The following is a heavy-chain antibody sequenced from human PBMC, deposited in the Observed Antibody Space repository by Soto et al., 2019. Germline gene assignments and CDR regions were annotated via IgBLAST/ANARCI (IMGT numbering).Heavy chain of an antibody. V-gene: IGHV4-4*02. J-gene: IGHJ4*02. CDR2: IYHSGST. D-gene: IGHD1-20*01. CDR3: ARNNWNDVRYFDY. CDR1: GGSISSSNW. Sequence: PSETLSLTCAVSGGSISSSNWWSWVRQPPGKGLEWIGEIYHSGSTNYNPSLKSRVTISVDKPKNQFSLKLSSVTAADTAVYYCARNNWNDVRYFDYWGQGTLVTVSS.